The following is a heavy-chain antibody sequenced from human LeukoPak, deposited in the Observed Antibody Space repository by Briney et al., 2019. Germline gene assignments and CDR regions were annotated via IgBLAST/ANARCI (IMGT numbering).Heavy chain of an antibody. CDR3: ARGGPYDSSGYYHDAFDI. CDR1: GGSISSSSYY. Sequence: SETLSLTCTVSGGSISSSSYYWGWIRQPPGKGLEWIASIYYSGSTNYNPSLKSRVTISVDTSKNQFSPKLSSVTAADTAVYYCARGGPYDSSGYYHDAFDIWGQGTMVTVSS. CDR2: IYYSGST. D-gene: IGHD3-22*01. J-gene: IGHJ3*02. V-gene: IGHV4-39*07.